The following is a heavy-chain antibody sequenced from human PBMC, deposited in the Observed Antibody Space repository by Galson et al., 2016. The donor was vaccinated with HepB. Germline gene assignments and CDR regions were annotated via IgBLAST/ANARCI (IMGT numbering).Heavy chain of an antibody. D-gene: IGHD2-15*01. CDR2: IYWDDDR. CDR3: AHSRLTYCTGGSCKRLTTYFDF. J-gene: IGHJ4*02. CDR1: GFSLSSGGVG. V-gene: IGHV2-5*02. Sequence: PALVKPTQTLTLTCSFSGFSLSSGGVGVAWIRQRPGGALEWLTHIYWDDDRRYRSSLKNRLTITKDTSKNQLNLTVTDMDPVDTATYYCAHSRLTYCTGGSCKRLTTYFDFWGQGILVTVSS.